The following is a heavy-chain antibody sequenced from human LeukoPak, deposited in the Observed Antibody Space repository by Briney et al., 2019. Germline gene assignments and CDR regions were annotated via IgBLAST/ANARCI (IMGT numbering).Heavy chain of an antibody. J-gene: IGHJ4*02. V-gene: IGHV1-2*06. CDR2: INPNSGGT. CDR3: ARLNVDYYDSSGYQDY. CDR1: GYTLTGYY. Sequence: GASVKVSCKASGYTLTGYYMHWVRQAPGQGLEWMGRINPNSGGTNYAQKFQGRVTMTRDTSISTAYMELSRLRSDDTAVYYCARLNVDYYDSSGYQDYWGQGTLVTVSS. D-gene: IGHD3-22*01.